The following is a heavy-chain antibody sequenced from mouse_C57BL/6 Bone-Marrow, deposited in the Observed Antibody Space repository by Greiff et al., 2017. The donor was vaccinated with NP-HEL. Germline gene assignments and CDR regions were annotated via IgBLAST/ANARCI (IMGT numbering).Heavy chain of an antibody. J-gene: IGHJ3*01. Sequence: EVKVVESGGGLVQPGGSLKLSCAASGFTFSDYYMYWVRQTPEKRLEWVAYISNGGGSTYYPDTVKGRFTISRDNPKNTLYLQMSRLKSEDTAMYYCARRAYGSSYGFAYWGQGTLVTVSA. CDR1: GFTFSDYY. D-gene: IGHD1-1*01. CDR2: ISNGGGST. CDR3: ARRAYGSSYGFAY. V-gene: IGHV5-12*01.